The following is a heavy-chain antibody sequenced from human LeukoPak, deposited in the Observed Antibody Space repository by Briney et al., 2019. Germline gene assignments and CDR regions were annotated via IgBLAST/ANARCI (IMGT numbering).Heavy chain of an antibody. CDR2: IYYSGST. V-gene: IGHV4-39*07. J-gene: IGHJ6*03. CDR3: ARRSSGWYLGYYYYMDV. D-gene: IGHD6-19*01. CDR1: GGSISRSRDY. Sequence: SETLSLTCTVSGGSISRSRDYWGWIRQPPGKGLEWIGSIYYSGSTYYNPSLKSRVTISVDTSKNQFSLKLSSVTAADTAVYYCARRSSGWYLGYYYYMDVWGKGTTVTVSS.